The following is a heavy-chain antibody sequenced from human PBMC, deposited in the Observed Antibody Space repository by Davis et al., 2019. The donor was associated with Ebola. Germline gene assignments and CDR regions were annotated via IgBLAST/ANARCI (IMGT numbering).Heavy chain of an antibody. D-gene: IGHD1-7*01. V-gene: IGHV1-2*04. CDR2: INPNSGGT. Sequence: AASVKVSCKASGGTFSSYAISWVRQAPGQGLEWMGWINPNSGGTNYAQKFQGWVTMTRDTSISTAYMELSRLRSDDTAVYYCARGVTGTFTGWFDPWGQGTLVTVSS. CDR1: GGTFSSYA. CDR3: ARGVTGTFTGWFDP. J-gene: IGHJ5*02.